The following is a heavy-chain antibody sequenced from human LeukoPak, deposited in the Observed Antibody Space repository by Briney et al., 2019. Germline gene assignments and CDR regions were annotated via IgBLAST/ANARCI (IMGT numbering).Heavy chain of an antibody. CDR1: GGSITSLY. J-gene: IGHJ6*02. CDR3: VRSATIAVFRYGMDV. D-gene: IGHD5-24*01. CDR2: VHHTGVT. Sequence: SETLSLTCSVSGGSITSLYWSWVRQPPGKGLEYVGYVHHTGVTNYNPSLRGRVSVSVDASKNQFYLKLNSVTAADTAIYYCVRSATIAVFRYGMDVWGQGTTVTVSS. V-gene: IGHV4-59*11.